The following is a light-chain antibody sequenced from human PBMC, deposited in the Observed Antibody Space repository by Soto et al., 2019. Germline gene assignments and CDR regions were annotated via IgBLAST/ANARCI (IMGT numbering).Light chain of an antibody. Sequence: DIHMTQSPSSPSASVGNRLTITCRASQSIRSYLNWYQQKPGKAPNLLIHTASSLQTGVPSRFSASGSGTDFTLTISSLQPGDFETYYCQQSYSNPRTFGQGTKVDIK. CDR1: QSIRSY. CDR3: QQSYSNPRT. V-gene: IGKV1-39*01. J-gene: IGKJ1*01. CDR2: TAS.